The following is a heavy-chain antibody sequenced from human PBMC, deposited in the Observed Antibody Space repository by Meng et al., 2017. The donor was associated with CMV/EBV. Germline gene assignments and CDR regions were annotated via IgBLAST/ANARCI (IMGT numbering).Heavy chain of an antibody. V-gene: IGHV1-69*05. J-gene: IGHJ2*01. D-gene: IGHD6-6*01. CDR2: IIPIFGTA. CDR1: AGTFSSYA. CDR3: ALVAAARLLGSTLNWYLDL. Sequence: SVKVSCKASAGTFSSYAISWVRQAPGQGLEWMGGIIPIFGTANYAQKFQGRVTITTDESTSTAYMELSSLRSEDTAVYYCALVAAARLLGSTLNWYLDLWGRGTLVTVSS.